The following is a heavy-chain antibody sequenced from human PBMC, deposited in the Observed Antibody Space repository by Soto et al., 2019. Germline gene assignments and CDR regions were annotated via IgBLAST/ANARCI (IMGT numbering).Heavy chain of an antibody. CDR3: ARESGDSSGSWSDY. CDR2: INSDGSST. V-gene: IGHV3-74*01. CDR1: GFTFSSYW. Sequence: EVQLVESGGGLVQPGGSLRLSCAASGFTFSSYWMHWVRQAPGKGLVWVSRINSDGSSTSYADSVKGRFTISRDNAKNTLYLRMDSLRAEDTAVYYCARESGDSSGSWSDYWGQGTLVTVSS. J-gene: IGHJ4*02. D-gene: IGHD3-22*01.